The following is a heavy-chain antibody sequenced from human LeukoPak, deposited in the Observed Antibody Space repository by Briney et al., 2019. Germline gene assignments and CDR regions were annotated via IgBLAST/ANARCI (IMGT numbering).Heavy chain of an antibody. CDR3: ASGYGDYAGEVPYYYYMDV. D-gene: IGHD4-17*01. V-gene: IGHV3-23*01. J-gene: IGHJ6*03. CDR1: GFTFSSYG. Sequence: GGSLRLSCAASGFTFSSYGMGWVRQAPGKGLEWVSGISGSGGSTYYADSVKGRFTISRDNSKNTLYLQMNSLRAEDTAVYYCASGYGDYAGEVPYYYYMDVWGKGTTVTVSS. CDR2: ISGSGGST.